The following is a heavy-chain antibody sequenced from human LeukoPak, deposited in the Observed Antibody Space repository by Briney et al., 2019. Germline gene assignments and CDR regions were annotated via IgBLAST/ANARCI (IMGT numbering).Heavy chain of an antibody. V-gene: IGHV4-30-4*02. D-gene: IGHD3-3*01. J-gene: IGHJ5*02. CDR1: GGSISSGDYY. CDR2: IYYSGST. CDR3: ASMYYDFWSGFNWFDP. Sequence: SETLSLTCTVSGGSISSGDYYWSWIRQPPGKGLEWIGYIYYSGSTYYNPSLKSRVTISVDTSKDQFSLKLSSVTAADTAVYYCASMYYDFWSGFNWFDPWGQGTLVTVSS.